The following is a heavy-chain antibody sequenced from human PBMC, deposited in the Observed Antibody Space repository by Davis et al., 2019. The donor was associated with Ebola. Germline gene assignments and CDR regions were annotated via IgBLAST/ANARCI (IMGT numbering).Heavy chain of an antibody. D-gene: IGHD1-14*01. V-gene: IGHV5-10-1*01. CDR1: GYSFTSYW. CDR3: ARFDHKWGMDV. Sequence: GESLKISCKGSGYSFTSYWIGWVRQMPGKGLEWIGRIDLSDSYTKYSPSFQGHVTISADKSISTAYLQWRSLKASDTAMYYCARFDHKWGMDVWGQGTTVTVSS. CDR2: IDLSDSYT. J-gene: IGHJ6*02.